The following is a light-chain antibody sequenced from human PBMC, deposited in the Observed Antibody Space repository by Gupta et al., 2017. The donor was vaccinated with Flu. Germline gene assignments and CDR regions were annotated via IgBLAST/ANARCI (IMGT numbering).Light chain of an antibody. Sequence: VSVAPGQTARITCGGNNIGSKSVHWYQQKPGQAPVLVVYDDSDRPSGIAERFSGSNSANTATLTISRVEAGDEDDDYCQVWDSSSDPYVFGTGTKVTVL. CDR1: NIGSKS. V-gene: IGLV3-21*02. CDR3: QVWDSSSDPYV. J-gene: IGLJ1*01. CDR2: DDS.